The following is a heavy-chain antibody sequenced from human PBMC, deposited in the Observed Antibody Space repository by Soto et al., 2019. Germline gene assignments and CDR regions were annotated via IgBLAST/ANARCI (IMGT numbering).Heavy chain of an antibody. CDR1: GGAISNNNW. CDR3: AGRGYCTTTSCYNDY. Sequence: SETLSLTCTVSGGAISNNNWWSWVRRIPGKGLEWIGEIYQRGNTNYNPSLKSRVTISVDKSKNQFSLNLTSVTAADTAVYFCAGRGYCTTTSCYNDYWGQGTLVTVSS. J-gene: IGHJ4*02. V-gene: IGHV4-4*02. CDR2: IYQRGNT. D-gene: IGHD2-2*02.